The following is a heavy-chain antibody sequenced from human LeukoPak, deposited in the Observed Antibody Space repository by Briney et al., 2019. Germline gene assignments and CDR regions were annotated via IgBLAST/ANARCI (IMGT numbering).Heavy chain of an antibody. V-gene: IGHV3-21*01. CDR2: ISSSSSYI. CDR1: GFTFSSYS. J-gene: IGHJ6*03. CDR3: ARVIRYFDWLSRGYYYYMDV. D-gene: IGHD3-9*01. Sequence: GGSLRLSCAASGFTFSSYSMNWVRQAPGKGLEWVSSISSSSSYIYYADSVKGRFTISRDNAKNSLYLQMNSLRAEDTAVYYCARVIRYFDWLSRGYYYYMDVWGKGTTVTVSS.